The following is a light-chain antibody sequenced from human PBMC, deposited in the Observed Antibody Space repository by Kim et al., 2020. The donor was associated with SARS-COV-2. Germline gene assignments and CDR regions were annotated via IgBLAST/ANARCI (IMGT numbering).Light chain of an antibody. CDR3: NSRDSSGNHYV. CDR1: SLRRYY. Sequence: ALGQTVRITCQGDSLRRYYASWYQQKPGQAPVLVIYGKNNRPSGIPDRFSGSSSGNTASLTITGAQAEDEADYYCNSRDSSGNHYVFGTGTQLTVL. V-gene: IGLV3-19*01. J-gene: IGLJ1*01. CDR2: GKN.